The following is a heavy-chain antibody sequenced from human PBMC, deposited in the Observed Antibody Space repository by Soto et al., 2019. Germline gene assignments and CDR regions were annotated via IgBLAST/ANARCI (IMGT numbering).Heavy chain of an antibody. CDR2: IYNSGTT. J-gene: IGHJ4*02. CDR1: GGSITSDY. D-gene: IGHD5-12*01. Sequence: SETLSLTCTVSGGSITSDYWTWIRQPPGKGLEYIGYIYNSGTTNYNPSLKSRVTISIDTSKNQFSLSLTSVTAADTAVYYCARHSGGYNGFDFSYWGQGALVTVSS. V-gene: IGHV4-59*08. CDR3: ARHSGGYNGFDFSY.